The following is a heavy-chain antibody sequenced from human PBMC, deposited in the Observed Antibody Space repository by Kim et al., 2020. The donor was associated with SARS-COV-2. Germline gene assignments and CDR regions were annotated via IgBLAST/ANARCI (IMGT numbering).Heavy chain of an antibody. CDR2: ISSSSSYI. Sequence: GGSLRLSCAASGFTFSSYSMNWVRQAPGKGLEWVSSISSSSSYIYYADSVKGRFTISRDNAKNSLYLQMNSLRAEDTAVYYCARGWPYYDILTHFDYWGQGTLVTVSS. J-gene: IGHJ4*02. V-gene: IGHV3-21*01. CDR1: GFTFSSYS. D-gene: IGHD3-9*01. CDR3: ARGWPYYDILTHFDY.